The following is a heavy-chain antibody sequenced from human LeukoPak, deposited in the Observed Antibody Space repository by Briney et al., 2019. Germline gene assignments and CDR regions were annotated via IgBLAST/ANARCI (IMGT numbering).Heavy chain of an antibody. Sequence: PGGSLGLSCAVPGYPFSDHYIDWVRQAPGKGLEWVAVISYDGSNKYYADSVKGRFTISRDNSKNTLYLQMNSLRAEDTAVYYCARESYYYDSSGYLVYWGQGTLVTVSS. CDR1: GYPFSDHY. CDR2: ISYDGSNK. CDR3: ARESYYYDSSGYLVY. V-gene: IGHV3-30-3*01. J-gene: IGHJ4*02. D-gene: IGHD3-22*01.